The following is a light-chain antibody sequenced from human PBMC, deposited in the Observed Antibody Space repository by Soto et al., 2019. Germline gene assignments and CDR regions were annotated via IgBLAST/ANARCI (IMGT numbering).Light chain of an antibody. CDR3: QQRSDSS. J-gene: IGKJ4*01. Sequence: EIVLTQSPATLSMSPGERATLSCRASQSISTYLAWYQQKPGQAPRLLIYDASLRGTGIPARFRGSGSGTDFTLTISSLEPEDFAVYYCQQRSDSSVGGGTKVEIK. CDR1: QSISTY. CDR2: DAS. V-gene: IGKV3-11*01.